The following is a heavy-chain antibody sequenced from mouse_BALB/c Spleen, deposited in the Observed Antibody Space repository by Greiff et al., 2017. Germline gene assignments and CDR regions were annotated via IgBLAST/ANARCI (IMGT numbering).Heavy chain of an antibody. Sequence: EVQLVESGGGLVKPGGSLKLSCAASGFTFSSYAMSWVRQTPEKRLEWVATISSGGSYTYYPDSVKGRFTISRDNAKNTLYLQMSSLRSEDTAMYYCARHEDYGNPYAMDYWGQGTSVTVSS. CDR2: ISSGGSYT. D-gene: IGHD2-1*01. J-gene: IGHJ4*01. CDR1: GFTFSSYA. V-gene: IGHV5-9-3*01. CDR3: ARHEDYGNPYAMDY.